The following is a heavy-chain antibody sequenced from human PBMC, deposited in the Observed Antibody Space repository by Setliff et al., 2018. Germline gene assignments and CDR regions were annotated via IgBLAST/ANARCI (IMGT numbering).Heavy chain of an antibody. CDR2: IYYSGST. CDR3: ARSFSRSGKFLLDY. V-gene: IGHV4-39*07. J-gene: IGHJ4*02. D-gene: IGHD1-26*01. CDR1: GGSISSSSYY. Sequence: PSETLSLTCTVSGGSISSSSYYWGWIRQPPGKGLEWIGSIYYSGSTYYNPSLKSRVTISMDTSKNQFSLKVPSVTAADTAVYYCARSFSRSGKFLLDYWGQGALVTVSS.